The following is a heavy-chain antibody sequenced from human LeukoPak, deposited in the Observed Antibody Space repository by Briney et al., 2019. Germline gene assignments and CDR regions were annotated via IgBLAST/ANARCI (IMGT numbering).Heavy chain of an antibody. CDR2: ISAYNGST. CDR3: ARDSGTTGEVKFDP. Sequence: ASVKVSCKASGYTFTSYGISWVRQAPGQGLEWMGWISAYNGSTNYAQKLQGRVTMTTDTSTSTAYMELRSLRSDDTAVYYCARDSGTTGEVKFDPWGQGTLVTVSS. D-gene: IGHD3-10*01. V-gene: IGHV1-18*01. J-gene: IGHJ5*02. CDR1: GYTFTSYG.